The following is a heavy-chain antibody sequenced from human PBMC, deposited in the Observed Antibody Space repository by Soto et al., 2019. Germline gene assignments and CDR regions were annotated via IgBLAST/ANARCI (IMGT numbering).Heavy chain of an antibody. CDR1: GYTFNRYG. Sequence: QVQLVQSGAEVKKPGASVKVSCKASGYTFNRYGISWVRQAPGQGLEWMGWISIYNDNTNYAQKFKGRVTMTKGTSSSTAYMELRSLTSDDTAVYYCAREGYCSSGSCALYSHDYFGMDVWGQGTTVTVSS. CDR2: ISIYNDNT. J-gene: IGHJ6*02. V-gene: IGHV1-18*01. CDR3: AREGYCSSGSCALYSHDYFGMDV. D-gene: IGHD2-15*01.